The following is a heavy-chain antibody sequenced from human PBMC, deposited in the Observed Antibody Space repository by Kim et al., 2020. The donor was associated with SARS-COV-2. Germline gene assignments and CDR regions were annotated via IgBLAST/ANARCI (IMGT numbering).Heavy chain of an antibody. Sequence: SETLSLTCTVSGGSISSYYWSWIRQPPGKGLEWIGYIYYSGSTNYNPSLKSRVTISVDTSKNQFSLKLSSVTAADTAVYYCARDLHYYSSGSYYYYYGMDVWGQGTTVTVSS. V-gene: IGHV4-59*01. J-gene: IGHJ6*02. CDR1: GGSISSYY. CDR3: ARDLHYYSSGSYYYYYGMDV. CDR2: IYYSGST. D-gene: IGHD3-10*01.